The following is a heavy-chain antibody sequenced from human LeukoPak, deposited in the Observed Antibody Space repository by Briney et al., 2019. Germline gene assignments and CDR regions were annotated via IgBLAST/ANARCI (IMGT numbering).Heavy chain of an antibody. V-gene: IGHV4-39*07. J-gene: IGHJ4*02. CDR3: ATAYSSSWPPRIDY. CDR1: GGSISSSSYY. Sequence: SETLSLTCTVSGGSISSSSYYGGWIRQPPGKGLEWIGSIYYSGSTYYNPSLKSRVTISVDTSKNQFSLKLSSVTAADTAVYYCATAYSSSWPPRIDYWGQGTLVTVSS. CDR2: IYYSGST. D-gene: IGHD6-13*01.